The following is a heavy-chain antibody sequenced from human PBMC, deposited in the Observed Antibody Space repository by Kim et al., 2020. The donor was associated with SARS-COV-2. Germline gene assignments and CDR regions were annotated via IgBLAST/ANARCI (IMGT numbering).Heavy chain of an antibody. CDR3: ARALSSVTTRPYDY. Sequence: SETLSLTCAVYGGSFSGYYWSWIRQPPGKGLEWIGEINHSGSTNYNPSLKSRVTISVDTSKNQFSLKLSSVTAADTAVYYCARALSSVTTRPYDYWGQGTLVTVSS. CDR2: INHSGST. V-gene: IGHV4-34*01. CDR1: GGSFSGYY. D-gene: IGHD4-4*01. J-gene: IGHJ4*02.